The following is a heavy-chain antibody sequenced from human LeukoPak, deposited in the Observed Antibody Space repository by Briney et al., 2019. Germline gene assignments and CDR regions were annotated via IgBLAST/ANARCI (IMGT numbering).Heavy chain of an antibody. CDR2: ISGSGSGGST. D-gene: IGHD2-21*01. CDR3: ARGLDCGGP. J-gene: IGHJ4*02. Sequence: GGSLRLSCAASGFTFSSSAMSWVRQAPGKGLEWVSSISGSGSGGSTYYADSVKGRFTISRDNSKNTLYLQMNSLIAEDTAVYYCARGLDCGGPWGQGTLVTVSS. V-gene: IGHV3-23*01. CDR1: GFTFSSSA.